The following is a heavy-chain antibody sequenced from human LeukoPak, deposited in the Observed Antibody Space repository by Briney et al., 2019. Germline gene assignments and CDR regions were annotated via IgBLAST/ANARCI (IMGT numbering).Heavy chain of an antibody. D-gene: IGHD2/OR15-2a*01. CDR1: GGSFSGYY. V-gene: IGHV4-34*01. J-gene: IGHJ5*02. Sequence: PSETLSLTCAVYGGSFSGYYWNWIRQPPGKGLEWIGEINHSGSTNYNPSLKSRVTISVDTSKNQFSLKLSSVTAADTAVYYCARGLFWRAAFDPWGQGTLVTVSS. CDR2: INHSGST. CDR3: ARGLFWRAAFDP.